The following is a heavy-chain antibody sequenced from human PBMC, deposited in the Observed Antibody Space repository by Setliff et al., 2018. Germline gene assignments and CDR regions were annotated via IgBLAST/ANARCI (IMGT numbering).Heavy chain of an antibody. CDR2: IYYSGST. V-gene: IGHV4-39*01. D-gene: IGHD3-3*01. CDR1: DVSISSSSFY. CDR3: ASGGAGFFTSGR. J-gene: IGHJ4*02. Sequence: SETLSLTCTVSDVSISSSSFYWAWIRQPPGKGLEWIGSIYYSGSTYYNPSLTSRVTISVDTSNNQFSLNLRSVTAADTAIYYCASGGAGFFTSGRWGQGTLVTVSS.